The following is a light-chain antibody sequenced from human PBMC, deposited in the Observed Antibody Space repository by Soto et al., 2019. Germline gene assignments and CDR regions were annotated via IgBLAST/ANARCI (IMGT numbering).Light chain of an antibody. Sequence: QSVLTQPPSASGSPGQSVTISCTGTSSDVGGYNYVSWYQQHPGKAPKVMMYDVSKRPSGVPDRFSGSKSGNTASLTVSGLQAEDEADYYCSSYGGTNSLKVFGGGTKLTVL. V-gene: IGLV2-8*01. CDR3: SSYGGTNSLKV. J-gene: IGLJ2*01. CDR1: SSDVGGYNY. CDR2: DVS.